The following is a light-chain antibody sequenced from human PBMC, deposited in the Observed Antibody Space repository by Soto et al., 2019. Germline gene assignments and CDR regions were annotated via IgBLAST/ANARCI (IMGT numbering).Light chain of an antibody. V-gene: IGKV3-20*01. CDR1: QSVSSSY. Sequence: EIVLTQSPGTLSLSPGERATLSCRASQSVSSSYLAWYQQKPGQAPRLLIYGASSRATGIPDRFSGSGSGTDYTRTISILEPEDFAVYYCQQYGSSPLITFGQGTRLEIK. CDR2: GAS. J-gene: IGKJ5*01. CDR3: QQYGSSPLIT.